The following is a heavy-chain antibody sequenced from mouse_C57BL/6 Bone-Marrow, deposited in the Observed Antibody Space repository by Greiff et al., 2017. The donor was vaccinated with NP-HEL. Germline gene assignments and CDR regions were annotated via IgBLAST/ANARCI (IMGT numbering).Heavy chain of an antibody. Sequence: QVQLKQPGAELVKPGASVKMSCKASGYTFTSYWITWVKQRPGQGLEWIGDIYPGSGSTNYNEKFKSKATLTVDTSSSTAYMQLSSLTSEDSAVYYCAGITTVGEGCAMDYWGQGTSVTVSS. D-gene: IGHD1-1*01. CDR2: IYPGSGST. CDR3: AGITTVGEGCAMDY. J-gene: IGHJ4*01. V-gene: IGHV1-55*01. CDR1: GYTFTSYW.